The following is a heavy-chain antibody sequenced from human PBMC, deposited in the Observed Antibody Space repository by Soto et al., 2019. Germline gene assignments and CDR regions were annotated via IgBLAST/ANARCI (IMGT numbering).Heavy chain of an antibody. CDR2: ISFNGNSL. CDR3: ARTFDTITYYSDY. J-gene: IGHJ4*02. D-gene: IGHD3-9*01. V-gene: IGHV3-30-3*01. CDR1: EFSFSSYA. Sequence: GGSLRLSCTASEFSFSSYAMHWIRQSPGKGLEWVAVISFNGNSLHYADSVKDRFTISRDNSKSTLYLQMNNMRTEDTAVYYCARTFDTITYYSDYWGQGTLVTVSS.